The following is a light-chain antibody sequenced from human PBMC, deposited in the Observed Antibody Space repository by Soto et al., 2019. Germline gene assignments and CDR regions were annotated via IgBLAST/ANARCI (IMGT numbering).Light chain of an antibody. J-gene: IGKJ2*01. CDR2: AAS. V-gene: IGKV3-20*01. CDR3: QQYGGSPLYT. Sequence: EIVLTQSPGTLPLSPGERATLSCRASQSVTNNYLAWYQQKPGRAPRLLIFAASTRATGIPDRFSAYGSGTDFTLSSSRLEPEDFAVYYCQQYGGSPLYTFGQGTRLEIK. CDR1: QSVTNNY.